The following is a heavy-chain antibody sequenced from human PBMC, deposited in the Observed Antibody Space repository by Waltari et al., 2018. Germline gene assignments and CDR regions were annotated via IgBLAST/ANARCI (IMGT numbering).Heavy chain of an antibody. CDR3: ARMIEYRNSWDAFDV. D-gene: IGHD6-6*01. CDR1: GGSIRAYY. J-gene: IGHJ3*01. V-gene: IGHV4-4*09. Sequence: QVQLQESGPGLVKPSETLSLTCTVSGGSIRAYYWNWTRQTPGKGLEWIGNIYSDGSTDYNPSLQSRITISIDTSKKEFSLKLSSVTAADTATYYCARMIEYRNSWDAFDVWGQGTMVTVSS. CDR2: IYSDGST.